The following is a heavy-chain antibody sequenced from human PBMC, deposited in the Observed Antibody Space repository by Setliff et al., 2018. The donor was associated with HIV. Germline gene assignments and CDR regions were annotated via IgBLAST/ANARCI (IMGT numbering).Heavy chain of an antibody. J-gene: IGHJ5*02. V-gene: IGHV3-23*01. CDR1: GFTFDDYA. CDR2: ISSGGDT. D-gene: IGHD5-12*01. CDR3: ALSGANLFDP. Sequence: GGSLRLSCTASGFTFDDYAMHWVRQAPGKGLEWVSGISSGGDTYYGDSVKGRFTISRDNSRDTLYLQVNKLRAEDTAVYYCALSGANLFDPWGQGTLVTVSS.